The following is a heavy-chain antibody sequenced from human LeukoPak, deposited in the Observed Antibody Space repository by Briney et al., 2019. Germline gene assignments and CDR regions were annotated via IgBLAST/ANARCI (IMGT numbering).Heavy chain of an antibody. Sequence: GGALRLSCKASGFSFGDYAMSWVRQAPGKGLEWVGFIRSKAYGGTTEYAASVKGRFTISRDDSKSIAYLQMNSLKTEDTAVYYCTRVGSYHDAFDIWGQGTMVTVSS. CDR1: GFSFGDYA. D-gene: IGHD5-18*01. CDR2: IRSKAYGGTT. V-gene: IGHV3-49*04. J-gene: IGHJ3*02. CDR3: TRVGSYHDAFDI.